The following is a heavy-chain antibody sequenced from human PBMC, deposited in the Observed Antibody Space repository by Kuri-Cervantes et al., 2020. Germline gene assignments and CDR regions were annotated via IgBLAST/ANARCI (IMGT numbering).Heavy chain of an antibody. Sequence: ASVKVSCKVSGYTLTELSIHWVRQTPGKRLEWMGGFDPEDGETIFAQKFQGRVTMTEDTSTDTAYMELSSLRPEDTAVYYCVIVGPFRLSGPSVGAFDIWGQGTMVTVSS. J-gene: IGHJ3*02. CDR3: VIVGPFRLSGPSVGAFDI. CDR1: GYTLTELS. CDR2: FDPEDGET. V-gene: IGHV1-24*01. D-gene: IGHD1-14*01.